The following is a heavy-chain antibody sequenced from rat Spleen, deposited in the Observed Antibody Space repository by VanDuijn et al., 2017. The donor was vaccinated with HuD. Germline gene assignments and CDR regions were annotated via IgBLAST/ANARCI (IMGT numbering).Heavy chain of an antibody. CDR3: TRILQWPGFDY. J-gene: IGHJ2*01. Sequence: QVQLKESGPGLVQPSQTLSLTCTVSGFSLISNGVSWVRQPPGKGLEWIAAISSGGSTYFNSVLKSRLSISKDTSKSQVFLKMNSLQTDDTAIYFCTRILQWPGFDYWGQGVMVTVSS. D-gene: IGHD1-1*01. V-gene: IGHV2S12*01. CDR2: ISSGGST. CDR1: GFSLISNG.